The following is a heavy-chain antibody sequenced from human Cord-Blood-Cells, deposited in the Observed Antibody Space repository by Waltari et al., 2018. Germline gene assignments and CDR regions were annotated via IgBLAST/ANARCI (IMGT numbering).Heavy chain of an antibody. CDR1: GYTFTSYD. CDR3: AREYSSSSRGYYYGMDV. Sequence: QVQLVQSGAEVKKPGASVKVSCKASGYTFTSYDIYWVRQATGQGLEWMGWMNPNSGNTGYAQKFQGRVTMTRNTSISTAYMELSSLRSEDTAVYYCAREYSSSSRGYYYGMDVWGQGTTVTVSS. D-gene: IGHD6-6*01. V-gene: IGHV1-8*01. J-gene: IGHJ6*02. CDR2: MNPNSGNT.